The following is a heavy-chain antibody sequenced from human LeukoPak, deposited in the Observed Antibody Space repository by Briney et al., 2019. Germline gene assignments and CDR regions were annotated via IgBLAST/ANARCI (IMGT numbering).Heavy chain of an antibody. J-gene: IGHJ5*02. Sequence: SETLPLTCTVSGGSISSYYWSWIRQPPGKELEGMGDIYYSGSTNYNPSLKSRVTISVDTSKNQFSLKLSSVTAADTAVYYCAGAGQLEVKTWYDPWGQGTLVTVSS. CDR2: IYYSGST. CDR1: GGSISSYY. V-gene: IGHV4-59*01. D-gene: IGHD1-1*01. CDR3: AGAGQLEVKTWYDP.